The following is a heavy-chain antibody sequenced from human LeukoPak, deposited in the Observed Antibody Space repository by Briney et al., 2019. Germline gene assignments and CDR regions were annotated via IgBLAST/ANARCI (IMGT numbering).Heavy chain of an antibody. J-gene: IGHJ6*02. CDR2: SVPVLGIA. V-gene: IGHV1-69*04. Sequence: ASVKVSCKASGGNFSTYAINWVRQAPGQGLEWMGRSVPVLGIANQAPKYQGRVTFTADTSTNTAYMDLSSLRSEDTAVYFCARKAMDGGNLHYYFGMDVWGQGTRSSSP. CDR3: ARKAMDGGNLHYYFGMDV. D-gene: IGHD4-23*01. CDR1: GGNFSTYA.